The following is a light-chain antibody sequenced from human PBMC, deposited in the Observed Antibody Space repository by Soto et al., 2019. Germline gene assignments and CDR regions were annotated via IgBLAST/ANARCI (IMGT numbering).Light chain of an antibody. CDR3: SSYGGSNNRFV. CDR1: SSDVGGYNY. Sequence: QSVLTQPPSASGSPGQSVTISCTGTSSDVGGYNYVSWYQQHPGKAPKLMIYEVSKRPSGVPDRISGSKSGNTASLTVSGLQADDEADYYCSSYGGSNNRFVFGTGTKLTVL. J-gene: IGLJ1*01. V-gene: IGLV2-8*01. CDR2: EVS.